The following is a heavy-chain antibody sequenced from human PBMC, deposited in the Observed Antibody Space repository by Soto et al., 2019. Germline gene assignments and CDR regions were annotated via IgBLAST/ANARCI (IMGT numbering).Heavy chain of an antibody. CDR2: INPSGGST. D-gene: IGHD6-6*01. J-gene: IGHJ3*02. V-gene: IGHV1-46*01. CDR1: GYTYTSYH. Sequence: ASVKVSCKASGYTYTSYHMHCVRQAPGQGLEWTGIINPSGGSTSYAQKVQGRVTMTRDTSTITAYMELRSLRSDDTAVYYCARDWASINWVRSSDVLDIWGLGTVVTVSS. CDR3: ARDWASINWVRSSDVLDI.